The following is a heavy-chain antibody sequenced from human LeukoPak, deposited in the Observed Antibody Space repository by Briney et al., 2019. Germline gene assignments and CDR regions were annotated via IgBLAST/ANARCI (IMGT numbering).Heavy chain of an antibody. CDR2: IKQDGSEK. CDR3: ARIFIKSRQWLAYYFDY. Sequence: GGSLRLSCAASGFTFSSYWMSWVRQAPGKGLEWAANIKQDGSEKYYVDSVKGRFTISRDNAKNSLYLQMNSLRAEDTAVYYCARIFIKSRQWLAYYFDYWGQGTLVTVSS. CDR1: GFTFSSYW. V-gene: IGHV3-7*01. J-gene: IGHJ4*02. D-gene: IGHD6-19*01.